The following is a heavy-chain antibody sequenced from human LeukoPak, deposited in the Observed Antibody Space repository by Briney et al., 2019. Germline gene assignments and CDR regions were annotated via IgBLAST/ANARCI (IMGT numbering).Heavy chain of an antibody. V-gene: IGHV4-34*01. CDR1: GGSLSGYI. CDR2: INNRGST. D-gene: IGHD2-2*01. CDR3: ARVAKCSSTCRGKYWYFDL. Sequence: SETLSLTCAVLGGSLSGYIWGWISEPPGKGRWWIGEINNRGSTTYSPSLKRRVTISVDTAKNQFSLQLNSVIAADTAVYYCARVAKCSSTCRGKYWYFDLWGRGTLVTVSS. J-gene: IGHJ2*01.